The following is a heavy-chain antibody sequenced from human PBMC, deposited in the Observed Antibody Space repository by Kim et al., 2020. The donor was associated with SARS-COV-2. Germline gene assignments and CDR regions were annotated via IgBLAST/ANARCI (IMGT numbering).Heavy chain of an antibody. CDR2: ITRGGDT. CDR1: GLTLRSYA. CDR3: VPCVTLADRSGWCTFFDL. D-gene: IGHD6-19*01. Sequence: GGSLRLSCAASGLTLRSYAMNWVRQGPGKGLEWVSSITRGGDTYYAASVKGRFTISRDNFKDTLSLQLHSLRAADTGDYYCVPCVTLADRSGWCTFFDLWGLGTLVTVS. V-gene: IGHV3-23*01. J-gene: IGHJ4*02.